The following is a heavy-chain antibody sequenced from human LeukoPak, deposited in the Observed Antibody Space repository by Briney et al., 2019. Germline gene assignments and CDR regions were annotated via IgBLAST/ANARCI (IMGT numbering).Heavy chain of an antibody. Sequence: GGSLKLSCAASGFTFSDYYMTRIRQAPGKGLEWVSYISSGGETIYYADSVKGRFTISRENAKNSLYLQMNSLTAEDTAVYYCATYYYGSGRNFDCWGQGTLVTVSS. V-gene: IGHV3-11*01. J-gene: IGHJ4*02. CDR1: GFTFSDYY. D-gene: IGHD3-10*01. CDR2: ISSGGETI. CDR3: ATYYYGSGRNFDC.